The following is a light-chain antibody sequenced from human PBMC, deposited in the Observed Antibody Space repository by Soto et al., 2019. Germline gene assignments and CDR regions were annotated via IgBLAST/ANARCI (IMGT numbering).Light chain of an antibody. J-gene: IGLJ1*01. Sequence: QAVVTPEPSLTVSPGGTVTLTCGSSTGAVTNGHYPYWFQQKPGQAPRTLIYDTTNRHSWTPARFSGSLLGGKAALTLSGAQPEDEAEYYCLLSYNGPDVFGTGTKVTVL. CDR3: LLSYNGPDV. V-gene: IGLV7-46*01. CDR1: TGAVTNGHY. CDR2: DTT.